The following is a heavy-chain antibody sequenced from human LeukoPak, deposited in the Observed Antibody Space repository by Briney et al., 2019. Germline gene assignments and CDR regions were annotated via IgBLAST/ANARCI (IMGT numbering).Heavy chain of an antibody. CDR3: ARGVHYYGSGSNFDY. J-gene: IGHJ4*02. CDR1: GYTFTSYD. CDR2: MNPNSGNT. D-gene: IGHD3-10*01. Sequence: GASVKVSCKASGYTFTSYDINWVRQATGQGLEWMGWMNPNSGNTGYAQKFQGRVTITADKSTSTAYMELSSLRSEDTAVYYCARGVHYYGSGSNFDYWGQGTLVTVSS. V-gene: IGHV1-8*03.